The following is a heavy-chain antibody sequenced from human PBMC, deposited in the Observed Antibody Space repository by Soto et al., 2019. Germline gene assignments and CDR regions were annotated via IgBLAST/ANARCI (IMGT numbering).Heavy chain of an antibody. CDR2: ISGSGGST. D-gene: IGHD6-13*01. CDR1: GFPFSSYA. Sequence: PGGSLILSCAASGFPFSSYAMSWVRQAPGKGLEWVSAISGSGGSTYYADSVKGRFTISRDNSKNTLYLQMNSLRAEDTAVYYCAKDDSAAGWKGWLDYWGQGTLVTGSS. J-gene: IGHJ4*02. V-gene: IGHV3-23*01. CDR3: AKDDSAAGWKGWLDY.